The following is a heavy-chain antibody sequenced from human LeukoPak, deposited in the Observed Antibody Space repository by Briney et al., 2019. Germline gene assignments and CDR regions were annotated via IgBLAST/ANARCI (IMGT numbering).Heavy chain of an antibody. CDR2: ISGHNGNT. CDR3: ARDGDPLESLYYYGMDV. V-gene: IGHV1-18*01. D-gene: IGHD3-3*01. Sequence: ASVKVSCKASGGTFSSYAISWVRQAPGQGLEWMGWISGHNGNTDYAQKLQDRVTMTTDTSTSTASMELRSLTYDDTAVYYCARDGDPLESLYYYGMDVWGQGTPVTVSS. J-gene: IGHJ6*02. CDR1: GGTFSSYA.